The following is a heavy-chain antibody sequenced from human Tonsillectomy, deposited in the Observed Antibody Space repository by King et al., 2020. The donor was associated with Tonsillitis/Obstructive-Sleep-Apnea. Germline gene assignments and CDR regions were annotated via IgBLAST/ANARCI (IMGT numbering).Heavy chain of an antibody. CDR3: AREEFVVVPAARGDAFDI. CDR2: INHSGST. V-gene: IGHV4-34*01. D-gene: IGHD2-2*01. Sequence: VQLQQWGAGLLKPSETLSLTCAVYGGSFSGYYWSWIRQPPGKGLEWIGEINHSGSTNYNPSLNSRVTISVDTSKNQFSLKLSSVTAADTAVYYCAREEFVVVPAARGDAFDIWGQGTMVTVSS. J-gene: IGHJ3*02. CDR1: GGSFSGYY.